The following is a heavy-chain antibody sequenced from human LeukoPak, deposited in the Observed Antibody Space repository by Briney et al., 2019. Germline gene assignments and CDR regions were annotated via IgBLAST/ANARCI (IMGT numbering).Heavy chain of an antibody. CDR2: ISGSGGST. CDR3: ARERWDYYDSSGYYND. CDR1: GFTFSSYA. Sequence: GGSLRLSCAASGFTFSSYAMSWVRQAPGKGLEWVSAISGSGGSTYYADSVKGRFTISRDNSKNTLYLQMNSLRAEDTAVYYCARERWDYYDSSGYYNDWGQGTLVTVSS. V-gene: IGHV3-23*01. J-gene: IGHJ4*02. D-gene: IGHD3-22*01.